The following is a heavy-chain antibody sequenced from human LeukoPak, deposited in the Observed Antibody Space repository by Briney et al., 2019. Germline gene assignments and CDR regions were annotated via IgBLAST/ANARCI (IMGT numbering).Heavy chain of an antibody. D-gene: IGHD1-26*01. V-gene: IGHV4-39*01. CDR1: GDSISSTYFY. J-gene: IGHJ4*02. CDR2: IFYSGGT. Sequence: TSETLSLTCTVSGDSISSTYFYWGWIRQPPGKGLEWIGSIFYSGGTYHNPSLKSRVTLSVDTSKNQFSLKLTSVTAADTAVYFCARHHTGATIRWDFWGQGTLVTVSS. CDR3: ARHHTGATIRWDF.